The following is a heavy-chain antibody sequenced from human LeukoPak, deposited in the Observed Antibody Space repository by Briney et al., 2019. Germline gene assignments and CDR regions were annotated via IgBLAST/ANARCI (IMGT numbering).Heavy chain of an antibody. CDR1: GGSISSYY. D-gene: IGHD3-10*01. CDR3: ARGRREYYYGSGRVVPFDY. V-gene: IGHV4-34*01. J-gene: IGHJ4*02. Sequence: SETLSLTCTVSGGSISSYYWSWIRQPPGKGLEWIGEINHSGSTNYNPSLKSRVTISVDTSKDQFSLKLSSVTAADTAVYYCARGRREYYYGSGRVVPFDYWGQGTLVTVSS. CDR2: INHSGST.